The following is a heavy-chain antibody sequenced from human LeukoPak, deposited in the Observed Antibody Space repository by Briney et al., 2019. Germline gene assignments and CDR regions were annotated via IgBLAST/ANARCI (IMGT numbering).Heavy chain of an antibody. V-gene: IGHV3-21*01. D-gene: IGHD3-9*01. J-gene: IGHJ4*02. CDR1: GFTFSSYS. Sequence: GSLRLSCAASGFTFSSYSMNWVRQAPGKGLEWVSSISSSSSYIYYADSVKGRFTISRGNAKNSLYLQMNSLRAEDTAVYYCARDAYDILTGYSGNFDYWGQGTLVTVSS. CDR3: ARDAYDILTGYSGNFDY. CDR2: ISSSSSYI.